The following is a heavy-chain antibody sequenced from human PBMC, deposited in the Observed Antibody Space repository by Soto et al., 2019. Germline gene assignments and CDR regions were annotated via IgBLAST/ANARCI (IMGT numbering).Heavy chain of an antibody. Sequence: GGSLRLSCAASGFTFSSYGMHWVRQAPGKGLEWVAVISYDGSNKYYADSVKGRFTISRDNSKNTLYLQMNSLRAEDTAVYYCAKDRGHSSGWYPTLDYWGQGTLVTVSS. CDR2: ISYDGSNK. CDR3: AKDRGHSSGWYPTLDY. CDR1: GFTFSSYG. D-gene: IGHD6-19*01. J-gene: IGHJ4*02. V-gene: IGHV3-30*18.